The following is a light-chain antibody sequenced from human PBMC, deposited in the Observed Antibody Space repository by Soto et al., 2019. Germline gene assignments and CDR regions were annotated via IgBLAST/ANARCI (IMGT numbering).Light chain of an antibody. CDR1: QSVSSNY. V-gene: IGKV3-20*01. CDR3: QQFGILPIT. CDR2: GAS. Sequence: EIVLTQSPGTLSLSPGERATLSCRASQSVSSNYLAWYQQTPGQAPRLLIFGASRRAAGVPDRFSGSGSGTDFTLTISRLEPADFAVYYCQQFGILPITFGQGTRLEIK. J-gene: IGKJ5*01.